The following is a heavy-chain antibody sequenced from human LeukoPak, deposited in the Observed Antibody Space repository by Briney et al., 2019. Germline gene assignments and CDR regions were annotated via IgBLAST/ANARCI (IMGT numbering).Heavy chain of an antibody. CDR2: ISSSGSYI. J-gene: IGHJ6*03. V-gene: IGHV3-21*01. CDR3: ARDPSSPVTPYYYYYMDV. Sequence: GGSLRLSCAASGFTFSSYWMSWVRQAPGKGLEWVSSISSSGSYIYYADSVKGRFTISRDNAKNSLSLQMNSLRAEDTAVYYCARDPSSPVTPYYYYYMDVWGKGTTVTVSS. D-gene: IGHD4-17*01. CDR1: GFTFSSYW.